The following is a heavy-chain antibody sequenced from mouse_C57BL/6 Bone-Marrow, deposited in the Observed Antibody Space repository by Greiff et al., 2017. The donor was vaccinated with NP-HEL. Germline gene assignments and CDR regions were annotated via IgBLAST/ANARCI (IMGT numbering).Heavy chain of an antibody. V-gene: IGHV1-15*01. Sequence: VKLVESGAELVRPGASVTLSCKASGYTFTDYEMHWVKQTPVHGLEWIGAIDPETGGTAYNQKFKGKAILTADQSSSTAYMERRSLTSEDSAVYYCTIITGTYAMDYWGQGTSVTVSS. CDR3: TIITGTYAMDY. J-gene: IGHJ4*01. CDR2: IDPETGGT. D-gene: IGHD4-1*01. CDR1: GYTFTDYE.